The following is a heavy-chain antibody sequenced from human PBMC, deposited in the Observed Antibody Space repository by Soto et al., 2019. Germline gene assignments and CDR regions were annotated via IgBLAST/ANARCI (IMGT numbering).Heavy chain of an antibody. D-gene: IGHD1-26*01. V-gene: IGHV1-46*01. CDR2: INPSGGST. Sequence: QVQLVQSGAEVKKPGASVKVSCKASGYTFTSYYMHWVRQAPGQGLEWMGIINPSGGSTSYAQKFQGRVTMTRDTSTRTVYMELSSLRSEDTAVYYCAREQNPTPRPPGGPDYWGQGTLVTVSS. CDR1: GYTFTSYY. J-gene: IGHJ4*02. CDR3: AREQNPTPRPPGGPDY.